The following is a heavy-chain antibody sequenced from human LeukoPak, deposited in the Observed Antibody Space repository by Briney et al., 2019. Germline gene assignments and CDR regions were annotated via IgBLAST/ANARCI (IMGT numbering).Heavy chain of an antibody. CDR1: GFSFSNYG. Sequence: GRSLRLSCAASGFSFSNYGMHWVRQAPGKGLEWVAVISYDGGNKYYADSVKGRFTISRDNSKNTVYLQMNSLRAEDTAVYYCARVGDSTIDYWGQGTLVTVSS. CDR2: ISYDGGNK. V-gene: IGHV3-30*03. D-gene: IGHD2-21*02. CDR3: ARVGDSTIDY. J-gene: IGHJ4*02.